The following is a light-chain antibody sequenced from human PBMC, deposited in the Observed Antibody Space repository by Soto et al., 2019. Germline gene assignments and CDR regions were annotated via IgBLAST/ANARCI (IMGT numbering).Light chain of an antibody. CDR1: SSNIGAGYD. CDR3: QSYDSSLSGFWV. CDR2: GNS. J-gene: IGLJ3*02. Sequence: QSVLTRPPSVSGAPGQRVTISCTGSSSNIGAGYDVHWYQQLPGTAPKLLIYGNSNRPSGVPDRFSGSKSGTSASLAITGLQAEDEADYYCQSYDSSLSGFWVFGGGTKVTVL. V-gene: IGLV1-40*01.